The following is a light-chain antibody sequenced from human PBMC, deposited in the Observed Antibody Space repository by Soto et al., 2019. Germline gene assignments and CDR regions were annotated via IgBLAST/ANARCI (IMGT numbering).Light chain of an antibody. CDR1: SSDVGGWPH. CDR2: EVS. V-gene: IGLV2-14*01. Sequence: QSALTQPASVSASPGQSITISCAGTSSDVGGWPHVSWYQQHPGKAPKLVIYEVSNRPSGVSSRFSSSKSGSTASLTISGLQAEDEADYYCNSYTSSSTLVFGGGTKVTVL. CDR3: NSYTSSSTLV. J-gene: IGLJ2*01.